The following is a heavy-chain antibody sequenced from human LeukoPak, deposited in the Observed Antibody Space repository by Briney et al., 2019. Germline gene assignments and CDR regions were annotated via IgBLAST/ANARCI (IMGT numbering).Heavy chain of an antibody. CDR2: ITSSGSST. Sequence: GGSLRLSCAASGFTFSSYAMSWVRQAPGKGLEWVSAITSSGSSTYYADSVKGRFTISRDNAKNLLYLEMKSLRAEDTAIYYCARDLTPYCTNGVCFDAFDIWGQGTMVTVSS. CDR3: ARDLTPYCTNGVCFDAFDI. J-gene: IGHJ3*02. CDR1: GFTFSSYA. V-gene: IGHV3-23*01. D-gene: IGHD2-8*01.